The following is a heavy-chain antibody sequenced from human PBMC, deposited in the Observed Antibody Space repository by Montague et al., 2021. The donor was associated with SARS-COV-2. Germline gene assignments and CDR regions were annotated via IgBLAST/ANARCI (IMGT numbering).Heavy chain of an antibody. V-gene: IGHV4-34*01. CDR2: INDSGST. CDR3: ARGRAARSITIFGVVNPAIRYYYYMDV. D-gene: IGHD3-3*01. J-gene: IGHJ6*03. Sequence: SHSLSLTYAVYGGSFSGYYWSWIRQPPGKGLEWIGGINDSGSTYYNPSLKSRVTISVDTSKNQFSLKLSSVTAADTAVYYCARGRAARSITIFGVVNPAIRYYYYMDVWGKGTTVTVSS. CDR1: GGSFSGYY.